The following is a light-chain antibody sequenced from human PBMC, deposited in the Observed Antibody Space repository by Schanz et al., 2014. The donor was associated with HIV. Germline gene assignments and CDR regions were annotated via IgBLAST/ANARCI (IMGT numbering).Light chain of an antibody. CDR2: YVS. V-gene: IGLV2-23*02. CDR3: CSLAASLTRV. CDR1: SRDGGSYNL. Sequence: QSALTQPASVSGSPGQSITISCTGTSRDGGSYNLVSWYQQHPGKAPKLLIYYVSDRPSGVSNRFSGSKSGNTASLTISGLQAEDEADYFCCSLAASLTRVFGTGTKLTVL. J-gene: IGLJ1*01.